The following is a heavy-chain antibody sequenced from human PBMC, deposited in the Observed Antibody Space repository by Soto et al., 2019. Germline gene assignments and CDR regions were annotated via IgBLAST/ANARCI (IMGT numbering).Heavy chain of an antibody. CDR2: MYSDDDK. CDR3: GQNDAFYSAEYFQQ. CDR1: GLSRSISRLG. D-gene: IGHD1-26*01. J-gene: IGHJ1*01. Sequence: QITLKESGPALLTLTQTLTLTCTFSGLSRSISRLGVGWIRQPPGKALERLTLMYSDDDKRYNPSLESRLTITKDVSKNQVVLTMTNLDPVDTATYYGGQNDAFYSAEYFQQWGQGALVTVSS. V-gene: IGHV2-5*02.